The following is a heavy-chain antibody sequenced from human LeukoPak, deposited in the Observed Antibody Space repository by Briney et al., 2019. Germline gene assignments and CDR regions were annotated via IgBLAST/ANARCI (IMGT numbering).Heavy chain of an antibody. J-gene: IGHJ6*03. CDR3: ASDGDTVLTRGYYYYMDV. V-gene: IGHV4-59*01. CDR1: GGSISSYY. CDR2: IYYSGST. D-gene: IGHD4-23*01. Sequence: SETLSLTCTVSGGSISSYYWSWIRQPPGKGLEWIGYIYYSGSTNYNPSLKSRVTISVDTSKNQFSLKLSCVTAADTAVYYCASDGDTVLTRGYYYYMDVWGKGTTVTVSS.